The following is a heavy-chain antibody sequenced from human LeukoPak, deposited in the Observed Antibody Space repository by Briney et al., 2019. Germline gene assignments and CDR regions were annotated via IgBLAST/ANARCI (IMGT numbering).Heavy chain of an antibody. CDR1: GYSCTSYW. CDR2: IYPGDSDT. CDR3: ARGFDGSGSYSDY. Sequence: GESLQISCKGSGYSCTSYWIGWVRQTPGKGLEWMGIIYPGDSDTRYSPSFQGQVTISADKSISTAYLQWSSLKASDTAMYYCARGFDGSGSYSDYWGQGTLVTVSS. D-gene: IGHD3-10*01. J-gene: IGHJ4*02. V-gene: IGHV5-51*01.